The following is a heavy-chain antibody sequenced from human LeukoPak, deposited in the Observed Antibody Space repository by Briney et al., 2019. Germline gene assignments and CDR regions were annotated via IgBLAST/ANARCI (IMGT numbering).Heavy chain of an antibody. V-gene: IGHV1-69*02. D-gene: IGHD3-22*01. CDR3: ASRYYDSSRYYQYYFDY. CDR1: GGTLSSYP. Sequence: SVKVSCKASGGTLSSYPVSWVRQALGQGLELMGRIIPILDLTNYAQRFQGRVTITADTSTSTVYMELNSLRSEDTAVYYCASRYYDSSRYYQYYFDYWGQGTLVTVSS. CDR2: IIPILDLT. J-gene: IGHJ4*02.